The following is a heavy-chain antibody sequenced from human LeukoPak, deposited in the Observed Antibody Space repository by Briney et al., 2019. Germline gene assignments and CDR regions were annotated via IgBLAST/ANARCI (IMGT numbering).Heavy chain of an antibody. CDR3: AKDIGAAAYYAFDI. V-gene: IGHV3-9*01. CDR2: ISWNSGSI. D-gene: IGHD6-13*01. J-gene: IGHJ3*02. Sequence: GRSLRLSCAASGFTFDDYAMHWVRQAPGKGLEWVSGISWNSGSIGYADSVKGRFTISRDNAKNSLYLQMNSLRAEDTALYYCAKDIGAAAYYAFDIWGQGTMVTVPP. CDR1: GFTFDDYA.